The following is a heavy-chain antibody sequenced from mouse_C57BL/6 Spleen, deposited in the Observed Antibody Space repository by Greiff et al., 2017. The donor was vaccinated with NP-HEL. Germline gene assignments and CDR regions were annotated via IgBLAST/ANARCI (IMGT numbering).Heavy chain of an antibody. D-gene: IGHD2-4*01. CDR1: GFNIKDDY. CDR3: TTGGDYDDFAY. CDR2: IDPENGDT. J-gene: IGHJ3*01. V-gene: IGHV14-4*01. Sequence: VQLKQSGAELVRPGASVKLSCTASGFNIKDDYMHWVKQRPEQGLEWIGWIDPENGDTEYASKFQGKATITADTSSNTAYLQLSSLTSEDTAVYYCTTGGDYDDFAYWGQGTLVTVSA.